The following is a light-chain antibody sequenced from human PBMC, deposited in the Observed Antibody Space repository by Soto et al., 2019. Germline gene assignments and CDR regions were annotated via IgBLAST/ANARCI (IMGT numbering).Light chain of an antibody. Sequence: DIVLTQSPGTLSLSPGERATLSCRASQSVTNNYLAWYQQKPGQGPRLVIYAASGMATGIPDRFSGSGSGTDFTLTISRLEPEDIAMYYCQQYVTSRTFGQGTKVEIK. J-gene: IGKJ1*01. V-gene: IGKV3-20*01. CDR3: QQYVTSRT. CDR2: AAS. CDR1: QSVTNNY.